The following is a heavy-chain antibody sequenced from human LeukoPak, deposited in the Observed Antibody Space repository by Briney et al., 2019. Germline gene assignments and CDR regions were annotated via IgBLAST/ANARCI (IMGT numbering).Heavy chain of an antibody. CDR2: INPNSGGT. D-gene: IGHD3-9*01. V-gene: IGHV1-2*02. J-gene: IGHJ5*02. CDR3: ARVNYDILTGYYKPFGS. Sequence: ASVKVSFTASGYTFTGYYMHWVRQAPGQGLEWMGWINPNSGGTNYAQKFQGRVTMTRDTSISTAYMELSRLRSDDTAVYYCARVNYDILTGYYKPFGSWGQGTLVTVSS. CDR1: GYTFTGYY.